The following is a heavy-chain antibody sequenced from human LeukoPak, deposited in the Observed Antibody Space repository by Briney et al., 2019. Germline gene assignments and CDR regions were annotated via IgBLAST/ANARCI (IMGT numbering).Heavy chain of an antibody. CDR2: ISAYNGNT. CDR3: ARDPATYYYDSSGYLSWFDP. D-gene: IGHD3-22*01. Sequence: GASVKVSCKASGYTFTSYGISWVRQAPGQGLEWMGWISAYNGNTNYAQKLQGRVTMTTDTSTSTAYMELRSLRSDDTAVYYCARDPATYYYDSSGYLSWFDPWGQGTLVTVSS. V-gene: IGHV1-18*01. CDR1: GYTFTSYG. J-gene: IGHJ5*02.